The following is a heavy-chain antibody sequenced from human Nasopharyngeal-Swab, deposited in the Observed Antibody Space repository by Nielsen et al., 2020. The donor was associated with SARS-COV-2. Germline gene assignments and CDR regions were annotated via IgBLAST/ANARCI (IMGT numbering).Heavy chain of an antibody. D-gene: IGHD6-13*01. CDR1: GGSISSSSYY. V-gene: IGHV4-39*02. Sequence: SETLSLTCTVSGGSISSSSYYWGWIRQPPGKGLEWIGSIYYSGSTYYNPSLKSRVTISVDTSKNQFSLKLNSVTAADTAVYFCARDSSSSSWNYYYYGMDVWGQGTTATVS. CDR2: IYYSGST. CDR3: ARDSSSSSWNYYYYGMDV. J-gene: IGHJ6*02.